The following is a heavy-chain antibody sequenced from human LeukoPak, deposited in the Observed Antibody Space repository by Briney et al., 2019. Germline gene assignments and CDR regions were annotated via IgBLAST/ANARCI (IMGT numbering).Heavy chain of an antibody. V-gene: IGHV3-21*01. CDR3: ARESGFRGDAFDI. J-gene: IGHJ3*02. Sequence: PGGSLRLSCAASGFTFSNHNMNWVRQAPGKGLEWVSSISTSSSYIYYADSVKGRFTISRDNAKNSLYLQMNSRRAEDTAVYYCARESGFRGDAFDIWGQGKMVIVSS. CDR1: GFTFSNHN. CDR2: ISTSSSYI. D-gene: IGHD3-10*01.